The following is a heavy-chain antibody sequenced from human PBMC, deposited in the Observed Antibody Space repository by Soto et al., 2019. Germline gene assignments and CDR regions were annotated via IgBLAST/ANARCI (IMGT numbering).Heavy chain of an antibody. CDR3: AKSVDGGYYYGMDV. D-gene: IGHD2-21*01. J-gene: IGHJ6*02. Sequence: PGGSLRLSCAASGFTFSSYGMHWVRQAPGKGLEWVAVISYDESNKYYADSVKGRFTISRDNSKNTLYLQMNSLRAEDTAVYYCAKSVDGGYYYGMDVWGQGTTVTVSS. CDR1: GFTFSSYG. V-gene: IGHV3-30*18. CDR2: ISYDESNK.